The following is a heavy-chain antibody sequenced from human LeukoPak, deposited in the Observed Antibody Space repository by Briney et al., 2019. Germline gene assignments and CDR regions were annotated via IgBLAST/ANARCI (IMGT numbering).Heavy chain of an antibody. V-gene: IGHV3-53*01. CDR1: GFTVSNNY. CDR2: IHSGGTT. J-gene: IGHJ4*02. CDR3: ARDSDSGYGPFAS. Sequence: GGSLRLSCAASGFTVSNNYMSWVRQAPGKGLEWVSVIHSGGTTNYADSMQGRFTISRDNSKTTVYLHMNSLRAEDTAVYYCARDSDSGYGPFASWGQGTLVTVSS. D-gene: IGHD5-12*01.